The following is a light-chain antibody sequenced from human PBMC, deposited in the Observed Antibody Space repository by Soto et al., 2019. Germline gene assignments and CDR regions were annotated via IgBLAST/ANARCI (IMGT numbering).Light chain of an antibody. CDR3: QSYDRSLGRL. CDR2: TNT. J-gene: IGLJ1*01. Sequence: QSVLTQPPSVPGAPGQRVTISCTGSNCDIGAGHDVHWYQQLPGAAPKLLMYTNTNRPSGVSDRFSGSKSGTSASLAITGLQAEDEADYYCQSYDRSLGRLFGNGTKLTVL. CDR1: NCDIGAGHD. V-gene: IGLV1-40*01.